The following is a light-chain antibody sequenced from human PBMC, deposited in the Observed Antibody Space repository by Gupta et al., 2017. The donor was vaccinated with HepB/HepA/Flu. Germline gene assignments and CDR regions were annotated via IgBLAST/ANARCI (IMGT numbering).Light chain of an antibody. J-gene: IGLJ1*01. V-gene: IGLV1-47*01. CDR3: ATWYDSLSGYV. Sequence: HSVLPQPPSASGTPGQRVTISCSGSSSNIGSNYVYWYQQFPGTAPKLLIYRNNQRPSGVPARFSGSKSGTSASLAISVLRSDDEADYYCATWYDSLSGYVFGNGTNVTVL. CDR2: RNN. CDR1: SSNIGSNY.